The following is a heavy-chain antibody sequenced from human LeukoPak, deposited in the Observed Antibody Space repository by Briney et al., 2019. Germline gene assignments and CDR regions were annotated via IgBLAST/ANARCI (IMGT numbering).Heavy chain of an antibody. CDR2: ISSSSSFI. CDR1: GFTFSSYS. Sequence: GGSLRLSCAASGFTFSSYSMNWVRQAPREGLEWVSSISSSSSFIYYADSVKGRFTISRDNAKNSLYLQMNSLRAEDTAVYYCASYGDYNDAFNIWGQGTMVTVSS. V-gene: IGHV3-21*01. J-gene: IGHJ3*02. CDR3: ASYGDYNDAFNI. D-gene: IGHD4-17*01.